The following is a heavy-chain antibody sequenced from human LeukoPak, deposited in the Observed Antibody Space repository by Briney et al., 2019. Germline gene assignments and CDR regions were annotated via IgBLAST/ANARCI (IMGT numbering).Heavy chain of an antibody. CDR2: ISSSSYI. J-gene: IGHJ3*02. CDR3: ASYCGGDCYDAFDI. V-gene: IGHV3-21*01. CDR1: GFTFSSYS. D-gene: IGHD2-21*02. Sequence: GGSLRLSCAASGFTFSSYSMNWVRQAPGKGLEWVSSISSSSYIYYADSVKGRFTISRDNAKNSLYLQMNSLRAEDTAVYYCASYCGGDCYDAFDIWGQGTMVTVSS.